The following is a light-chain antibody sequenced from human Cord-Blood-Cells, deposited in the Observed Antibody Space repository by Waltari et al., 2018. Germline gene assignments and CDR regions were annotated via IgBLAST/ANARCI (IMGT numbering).Light chain of an antibody. CDR3: QSYDSSLSGSV. V-gene: IGLV1-40*01. CDR1: SSNIGAGYD. J-gene: IGLJ2*01. CDR2: GNS. Sequence: QSVLTQPPSVSGAPGQRVTISCTGSSSNIGAGYDVHWDPQLPGTAPKLLIYGNSNRPSRVPDRFSGSKSGTSASLAITGLQAEDEADYYCQSYDSSLSGSVFGGGTKLTVL.